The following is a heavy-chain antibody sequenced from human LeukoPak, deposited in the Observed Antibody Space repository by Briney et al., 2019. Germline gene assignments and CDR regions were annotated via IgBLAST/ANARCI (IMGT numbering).Heavy chain of an antibody. D-gene: IGHD2-2*02. CDR3: ARDIGYCSSTSCYRAFDI. J-gene: IGHJ3*02. CDR1: GGSVSSGSYY. CDR2: IYTSGST. V-gene: IGHV4-61*02. Sequence: SQTLSLTCTVSGGSVSSGSYYWSWIRQPAGKGLEWIGRIYTSGSTNYNPSLKSRVTISVDTSKNQFSLKLSSVTAADTAVYYCARDIGYCSSTSCYRAFDIWGQGTMVTVSS.